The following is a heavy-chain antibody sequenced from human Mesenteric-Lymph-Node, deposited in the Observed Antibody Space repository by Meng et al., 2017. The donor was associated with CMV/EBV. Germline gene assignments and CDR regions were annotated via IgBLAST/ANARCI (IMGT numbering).Heavy chain of an antibody. CDR3: AKRRDGYNRYFDY. CDR2: IYPGDSDT. D-gene: IGHD5-24*01. Sequence: SGYRFANSWIGCVRQMPGKGLEWMGIIYPGDSDTRYSPSFQGQVTISADKSISTAYLQWNSLKASDTAMYFCAKRRDGYNRYFDYWGQGTLVTVSS. CDR1: GYRFANSW. V-gene: IGHV5-51*01. J-gene: IGHJ4*02.